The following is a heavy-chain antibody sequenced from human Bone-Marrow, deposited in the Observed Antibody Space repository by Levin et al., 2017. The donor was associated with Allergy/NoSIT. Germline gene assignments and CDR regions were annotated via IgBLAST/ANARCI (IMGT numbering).Heavy chain of an antibody. CDR3: AKTRSIYGDYGSIDY. J-gene: IGHJ4*02. V-gene: IGHV3-30*15. Sequence: LSLTCVASKITFSYFTMHWVRPAPGKGLEWVAVISNDGSSESYADSVKGRFTISRDNSKNTLYLQMSSLKTDDTAVYYCAKTRSIYGDYGSIDYWGQGTLVTVSS. CDR2: ISNDGSSE. D-gene: IGHD4-17*01. CDR1: KITFSYFT.